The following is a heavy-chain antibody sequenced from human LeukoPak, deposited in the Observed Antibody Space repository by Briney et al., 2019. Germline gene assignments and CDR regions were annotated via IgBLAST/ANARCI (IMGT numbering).Heavy chain of an antibody. CDR1: GYTFTSYY. CDR3: ARKHSDYYDSSGYPEYFQH. CDR2: INPSGGST. J-gene: IGHJ1*01. V-gene: IGHV1-46*01. Sequence: GASVKVSCKASGYTFTSYYMHWVRQAPGQGLEWMGIINPSGGSTSYAQKFQGRVTMTRDTSTSTVYMELSSLRSEDTAVYYCARKHSDYYDSSGYPEYFQHWGQGTLVTVSS. D-gene: IGHD3-22*01.